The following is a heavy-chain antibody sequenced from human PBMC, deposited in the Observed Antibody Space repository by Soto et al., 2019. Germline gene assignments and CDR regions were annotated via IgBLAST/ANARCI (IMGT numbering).Heavy chain of an antibody. CDR1: GFPFTNAW. CDR2: ISGSGGST. Sequence: GGSLRLSCAASGFPFTNAWMSWVRQVPGKGLEWVSAISGSGGSTYYADSVKGRFTISRDNSKNTLYLQMNSLRAEDTAVYYCATRYCSSTSFYFLGYYYMDVWGKGTTVTLSS. J-gene: IGHJ6*03. D-gene: IGHD2-2*01. V-gene: IGHV3-23*01. CDR3: ATRYCSSTSFYFLGYYYMDV.